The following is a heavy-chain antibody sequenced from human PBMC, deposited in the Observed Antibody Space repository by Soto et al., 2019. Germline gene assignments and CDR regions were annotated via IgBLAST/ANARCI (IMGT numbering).Heavy chain of an antibody. V-gene: IGHV1-18*01. CDR2: ISAYNGNT. J-gene: IGHJ1*01. Sequence: ASVKVSCKASGYTFTSYGISWVRQAPGQGLEWMGWISAYNGNTNYAQKLQGRVTMTTDTSTSTAYMELRSLRSDDTAVYYCARDLHVAYYDFWSGPKDFQHWGQGTLVTVSS. CDR1: GYTFTSYG. CDR3: ARDLHVAYYDFWSGPKDFQH. D-gene: IGHD3-3*01.